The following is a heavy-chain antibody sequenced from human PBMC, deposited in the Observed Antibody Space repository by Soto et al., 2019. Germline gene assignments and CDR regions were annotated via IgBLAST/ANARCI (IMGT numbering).Heavy chain of an antibody. CDR2: IRSDGTVR. D-gene: IGHD4-17*01. V-gene: IGHV3-33*01. CDR3: ASKTVDDFDY. Sequence: PGGSLRLSCAASGFTFKNYDMHWVRQAPGKGLEWVAVIRSDGTVRNYADSVKGRFTISRDNSKSILYLEMNSLRAEDTALYYCASKTVDDFDYWGQGTLVTVSS. J-gene: IGHJ4*02. CDR1: GFTFKNYD.